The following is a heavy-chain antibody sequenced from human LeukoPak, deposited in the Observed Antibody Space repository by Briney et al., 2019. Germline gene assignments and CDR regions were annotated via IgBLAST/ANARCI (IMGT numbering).Heavy chain of an antibody. CDR2: IYISGST. D-gene: IGHD6-19*01. CDR3: AREGLSSGWQYFDY. J-gene: IGHJ4*02. CDR1: GGSISSHY. Sequence: PSETLSLTCTVSGGSISSHYWSWIRQPAGKGLEWIGRIYISGSTNYNPSLKSRVTMSVDASKSQFSLKLSSVTAADTAVYYCAREGLSSGWQYFDYWGQGTLVTVSS. V-gene: IGHV4-4*07.